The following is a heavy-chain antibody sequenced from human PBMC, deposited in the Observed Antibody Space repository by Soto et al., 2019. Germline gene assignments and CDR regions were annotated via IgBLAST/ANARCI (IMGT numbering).Heavy chain of an antibody. J-gene: IGHJ4*02. CDR3: AKVLRYDFWSGYRGFDY. CDR1: GFTFSSYA. D-gene: IGHD3-3*01. Sequence: PGGSLRLSCAASGFTFSSYAMSWVRQAPGKGLEWVSAISGSGGSTYDADSVKGRFTISRDNSKNTLYLQMNSLRAEDTAVYYCAKVLRYDFWSGYRGFDYWGQGTLVTVSS. CDR2: ISGSGGST. V-gene: IGHV3-23*01.